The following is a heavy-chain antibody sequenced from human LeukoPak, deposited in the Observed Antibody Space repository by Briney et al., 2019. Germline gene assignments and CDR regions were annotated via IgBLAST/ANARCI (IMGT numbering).Heavy chain of an antibody. J-gene: IGHJ4*02. CDR3: ARVWSSSVSRSDY. V-gene: IGHV3-21*01. Sequence: GGSLRLSCAASGFTLSSHRMNWVRQAPGKGLEWVSSISSSSSYIYYADSVKGRFTISRDNAKNSLYLQMNSLRAEDTAVYCCARVWSSSVSRSDYWGQGTLVTVSS. CDR1: GFTLSSHR. CDR2: ISSSSSYI. D-gene: IGHD6-13*01.